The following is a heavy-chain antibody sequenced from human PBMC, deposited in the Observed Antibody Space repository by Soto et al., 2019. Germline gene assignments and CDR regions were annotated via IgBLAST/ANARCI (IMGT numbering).Heavy chain of an antibody. D-gene: IGHD2-2*01. CDR2: IYHSGST. CDR3: ARAPPLPAAMVD. Sequence: QVQLQESGPGLVKPSGTLSLTCAVSGGSISSSNWWSWVRQPPGKGLEWIGEIYHSGSTNYNPSLKTRVTIPVATSKHQFSLQLTPVTAAHTALYYSARAPPLPAAMVDWGQGTLVTVSS. CDR1: GGSISSSNW. J-gene: IGHJ4*02. V-gene: IGHV4-4*02.